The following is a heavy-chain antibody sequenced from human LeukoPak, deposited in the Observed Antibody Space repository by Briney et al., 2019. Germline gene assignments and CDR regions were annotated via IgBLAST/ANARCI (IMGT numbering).Heavy chain of an antibody. D-gene: IGHD3-9*01. CDR3: ARENYDFLAGSVFDY. CDR2: IYTSGST. CDR1: GGSISSGSYY. Sequence: PSETLSLTCTVSGGSISSGSYYWSWIRQPAGKGLEWIGRIYTSGSTNYNPSLKSRVTISVDTSKSQFSLKLSSVTAADTAVYYCARENYDFLAGSVFDYWGQGTLVTVSS. J-gene: IGHJ4*02. V-gene: IGHV4-61*02.